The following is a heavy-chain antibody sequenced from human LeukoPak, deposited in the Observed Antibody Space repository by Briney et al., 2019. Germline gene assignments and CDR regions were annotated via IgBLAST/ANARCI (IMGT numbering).Heavy chain of an antibody. D-gene: IGHD7-27*01. Sequence: PGGSLRLSCTASGFTFTSYAMSWVRQAPGKGLGWVSALSHSATATYYADSVKGRFTISRDNSKNTLYLQMYSLRAEDTAVYYCAKDTLFWGPTGQFDYWGQGTLVTVSS. CDR2: LSHSATAT. J-gene: IGHJ4*02. V-gene: IGHV3-23*01. CDR1: GFTFTSYA. CDR3: AKDTLFWGPTGQFDY.